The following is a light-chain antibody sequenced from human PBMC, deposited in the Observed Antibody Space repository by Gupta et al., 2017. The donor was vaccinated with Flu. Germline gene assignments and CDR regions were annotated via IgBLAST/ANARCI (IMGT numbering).Light chain of an antibody. J-gene: IGKJ5*01. CDR1: QSVSSN. V-gene: IGKV3-15*01. CDR3: QQYNNWPPIT. Sequence: EIVMTQSPVTLSVSPGERATLSCRASQSVSSNLAWYQQKPGRAPRLLIYGASTRATGIPARFSGSGSGTEFTLTISSLQSEDFAIYYCQQYNNWPPITFGQGTQLEIK. CDR2: GAS.